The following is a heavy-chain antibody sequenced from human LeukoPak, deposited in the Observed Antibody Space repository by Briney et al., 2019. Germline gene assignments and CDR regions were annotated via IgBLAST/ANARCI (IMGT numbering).Heavy chain of an antibody. V-gene: IGHV4-59*01. J-gene: IGHJ4*02. CDR1: GGSISNYY. Sequence: SETLSLTCTVSGGSISNYYWSCIRQSPGKGLEWIAYIHYSGSTHYNPSLKSRVTISLDTSKNQFSLKLSSVSAADTAVYYCARSPGWAAAGNEYYFDYWGQGTLVTVSS. D-gene: IGHD6-13*01. CDR2: IHYSGST. CDR3: ARSPGWAAAGNEYYFDY.